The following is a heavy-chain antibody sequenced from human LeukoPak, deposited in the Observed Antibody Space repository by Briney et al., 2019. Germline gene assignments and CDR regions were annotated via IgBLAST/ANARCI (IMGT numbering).Heavy chain of an antibody. J-gene: IGHJ6*02. CDR2: IYYSGST. CDR3: ARVQYYDSSVYRGPYYYGMDV. CDR1: GGSISNYY. Sequence: PSETLSLTCTVSGGSISNYYWSWIRQPPGKGLEWIGNIYYSGSTNYNPSLKSRVTISVDTSKNQFSLKLTSVTAADTAVYYCARVQYYDSSVYRGPYYYGMDVWGRGTTVTVSS. D-gene: IGHD3-22*01. V-gene: IGHV4-59*08.